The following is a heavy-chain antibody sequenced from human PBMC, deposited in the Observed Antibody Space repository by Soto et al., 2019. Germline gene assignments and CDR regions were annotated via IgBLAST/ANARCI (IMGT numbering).Heavy chain of an antibody. CDR2: IKQDGSEK. CDR3: AKDKVKGGDSYILDY. V-gene: IGHV3-7*03. J-gene: IGHJ4*02. Sequence: EVQLVESGGGLVQPGGSLRLSCAASGFTFSSYWMSWVRQAPGKGLEWVANIKQDGSEKYYVDSVKGRFTISRDNAKNTLYLQMNSLRAEDTAVYYCAKDKVKGGDSYILDYWGQGTLVTVSS. D-gene: IGHD3-10*01. CDR1: GFTFSSYW.